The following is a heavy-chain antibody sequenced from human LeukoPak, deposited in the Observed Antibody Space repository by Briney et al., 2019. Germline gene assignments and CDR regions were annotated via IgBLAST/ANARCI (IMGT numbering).Heavy chain of an antibody. D-gene: IGHD3-10*01. J-gene: IGHJ4*02. CDR1: GFTFSDYY. Sequence: GGSLRLSCAASGFTFSDYYMSWIRQAPGKGLAWVSYISSSGSTIYYADSVKGRFTISRDKAKNSLYLQMNSLRAEDTAVYYCARDGSGSYHRTFDYWGQGTLVTVSS. CDR2: ISSSGSTI. V-gene: IGHV3-11*01. CDR3: ARDGSGSYHRTFDY.